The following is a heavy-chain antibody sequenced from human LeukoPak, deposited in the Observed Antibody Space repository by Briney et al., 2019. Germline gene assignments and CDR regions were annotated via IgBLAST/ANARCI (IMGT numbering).Heavy chain of an antibody. CDR2: IIPILGIA. CDR3: ARTYYYDSSGYYNWFDP. D-gene: IGHD3-22*01. Sequence: SVKVSCKASGGTFSSYAISWVRRAPGQGLEWMGRIIPILGIANYAQKFQGRVTITADKSTSTAYMELSSLRSEDTAVYYCARTYYYDSSGYYNWFDPWGQGTLVTVSS. CDR1: GGTFSSYA. V-gene: IGHV1-69*04. J-gene: IGHJ5*02.